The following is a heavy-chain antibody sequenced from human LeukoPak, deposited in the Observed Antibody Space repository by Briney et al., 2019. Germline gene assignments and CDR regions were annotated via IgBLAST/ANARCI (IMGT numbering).Heavy chain of an antibody. CDR2: IYTSGST. CDR3: ARDGTYCTNGVCYANWFDP. J-gene: IGHJ5*02. Sequence: SETLSLTCTVSGSSISSYYWSWIRQPAGKGLEWIGRIYTSGSTNYNPSLKSRVTMSVDTSKNQFSLKLSSVTAADTAVYYCARDGTYCTNGVCYANWFDPWGQGTLVTVSS. D-gene: IGHD2-8*01. V-gene: IGHV4-4*07. CDR1: GSSISSYY.